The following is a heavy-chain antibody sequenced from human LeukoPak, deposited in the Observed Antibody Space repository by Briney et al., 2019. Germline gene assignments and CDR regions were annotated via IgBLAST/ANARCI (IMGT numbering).Heavy chain of an antibody. Sequence: GGSLRLSCAASGFSFSDYNMHWVRQAPGKGLEWVSYISSSGSTIYYADSVKGRFTISRDNAKNSLYLQMNSLRAEDTAVYYCAELGITMIGGVWGKGTTVTISS. J-gene: IGHJ6*04. CDR1: GFSFSDYN. CDR3: AELGITMIGGV. V-gene: IGHV3-48*04. D-gene: IGHD3-10*02. CDR2: ISSSGSTI.